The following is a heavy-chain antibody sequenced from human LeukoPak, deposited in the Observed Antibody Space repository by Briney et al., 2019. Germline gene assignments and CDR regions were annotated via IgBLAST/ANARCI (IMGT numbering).Heavy chain of an antibody. Sequence: GGSLRLSCSASGFTFNSYPVHWVRQAPGKGLEYVSGISRNGGSTYYADSVKGRFTISRDNSKNTLYLQMSSLRAEDTAVYYCARDYCTSTSCFDYWGQGTLVTVSS. V-gene: IGHV3-64*04. CDR3: ARDYCTSTSCFDY. CDR2: ISRNGGST. D-gene: IGHD2-2*01. CDR1: GFTFNSYP. J-gene: IGHJ4*02.